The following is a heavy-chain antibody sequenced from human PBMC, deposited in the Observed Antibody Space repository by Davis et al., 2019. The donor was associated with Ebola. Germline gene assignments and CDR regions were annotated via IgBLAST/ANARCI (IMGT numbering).Heavy chain of an antibody. CDR3: ASTMRLHLGETYDY. Sequence: GESLKISCAASGFTFSNYGMHWVRQAPGKGLEWVAVIWYDGSNKYYADSVKGRFAISRDNSKNTLYLQMNSLRAEDTAVYYCASTMRLHLGETYDYWGQGTLVTVSS. D-gene: IGHD3-16*01. CDR1: GFTFSNYG. J-gene: IGHJ4*02. V-gene: IGHV3-33*01. CDR2: IWYDGSNK.